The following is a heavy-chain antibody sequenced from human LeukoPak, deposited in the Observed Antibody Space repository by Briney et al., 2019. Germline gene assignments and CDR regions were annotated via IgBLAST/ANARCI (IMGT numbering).Heavy chain of an antibody. V-gene: IGHV2-5*02. CDR3: AHIPAYCGGDCYFDY. D-gene: IGHD2-21*02. J-gene: IGHJ4*02. CDR2: IYWDDDK. CDR1: GFSLSTSGVG. Sequence: VSGPTLVKPTQTLTLTCTFSGFSLSTSGVGVGWIRQPPGKALEWLALIYWDDDKRYSPSPKSRLTITKDTSKNQVVLTMTNMDPADTATYYCAHIPAYCGGDCYFDYWGQGTLVTVSS.